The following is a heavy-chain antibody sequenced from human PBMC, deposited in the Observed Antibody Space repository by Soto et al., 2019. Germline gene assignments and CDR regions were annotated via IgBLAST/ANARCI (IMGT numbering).Heavy chain of an antibody. CDR1: GFTFSNAW. J-gene: IGHJ6*02. CDR2: IKSKTDGGTT. D-gene: IGHD5-12*01. Sequence: PGGSLRLSCAASGFTFSNAWMSWVRQAPGKXLEWVGRIKSKTDGGTTDYAAAVEGRFTISREDSKNTVYLQMDSLKTEDTAVYYCARDRGGYDRLYYYQGMDVWGQGTTVTV. V-gene: IGHV3-15*01. CDR3: ARDRGGYDRLYYYQGMDV.